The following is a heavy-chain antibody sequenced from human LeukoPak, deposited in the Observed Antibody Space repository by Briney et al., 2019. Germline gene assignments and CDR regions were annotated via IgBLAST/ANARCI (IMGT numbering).Heavy chain of an antibody. Sequence: GGSLRLSCAASGFTFSSYAMHWVRQASGKGLEWVAVISYDGSNKYYADSVKGRFTISRDNSKNTLYLQMNSLRAEDTAVYYCARDLAYGGNSWSAFDIWGQGTMVTVSS. CDR1: GFTFSSYA. J-gene: IGHJ3*02. CDR2: ISYDGSNK. D-gene: IGHD4-23*01. V-gene: IGHV3-30-3*01. CDR3: ARDLAYGGNSWSAFDI.